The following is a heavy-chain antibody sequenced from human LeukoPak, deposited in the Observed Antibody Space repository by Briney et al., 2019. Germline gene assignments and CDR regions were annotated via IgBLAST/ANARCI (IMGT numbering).Heavy chain of an antibody. CDR3: AREGRRSDCSSTSCYAKLYNWFDP. J-gene: IGHJ5*02. CDR1: GFSISSYY. CDR2: IYYSGST. D-gene: IGHD2-2*01. V-gene: IGHV4-59*01. Sequence: PETLSLTCTVPGFSISSYYWSWIRQPPGKGLEWIGYIYYSGSTNYNPSLKSRVTISVDTSKNQFSLKLSSVTAADTAVYYCAREGRRSDCSSTSCYAKLYNWFDPWGQGTLVTVSS.